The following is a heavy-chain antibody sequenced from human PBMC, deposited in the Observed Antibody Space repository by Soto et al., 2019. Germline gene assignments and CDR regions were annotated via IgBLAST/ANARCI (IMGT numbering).Heavy chain of an antibody. CDR2: IVVGSGNT. D-gene: IGHD5-18*01. CDR3: AADYYSYGPESFDY. CDR1: GFTFTSSA. Sequence: AVKVSCKACGFTFTSSAVQWVRQARGQRLEWIGWIVVGSGNTNYAQKFQERATITRDMSTSTAYMELSSLRSEDTAVYYCAADYYSYGPESFDYWGQGTLVTVSS. J-gene: IGHJ4*02. V-gene: IGHV1-58*01.